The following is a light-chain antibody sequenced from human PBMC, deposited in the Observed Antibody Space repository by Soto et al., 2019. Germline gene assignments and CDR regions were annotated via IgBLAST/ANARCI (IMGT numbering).Light chain of an antibody. CDR3: QQYNNWPPWT. J-gene: IGKJ1*01. CDR2: DAS. CDR1: QGVSSN. Sequence: EIVMTQSPATLSVSPGQRATLSCRASQGVSSNLAWYQQKPGQAPRLLIYDASNRATGVPARFSGSGSETEFTLTISSLQSEDYAIYYCQQYNNWPPWTFGQGTKVDI. V-gene: IGKV3D-15*01.